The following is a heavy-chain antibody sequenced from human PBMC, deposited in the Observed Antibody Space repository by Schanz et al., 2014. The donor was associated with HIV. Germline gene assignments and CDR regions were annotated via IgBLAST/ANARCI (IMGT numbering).Heavy chain of an antibody. V-gene: IGHV3-9*01. Sequence: EVQLLQSGGGLVQPGGSLRLSCVSSGFTLEDYAMHWVRQVPGKGLEWVSGMSWNRRRIGYGDAVKGRFTISRDNANNFVYLEMNGLRVEDTALYYCAKGIMGATEYYYGMDVWGQGTMVTVSS. J-gene: IGHJ6*02. CDR3: AKGIMGATEYYYGMDV. CDR1: GFTLEDYA. D-gene: IGHD1-26*01. CDR2: MSWNRRRI.